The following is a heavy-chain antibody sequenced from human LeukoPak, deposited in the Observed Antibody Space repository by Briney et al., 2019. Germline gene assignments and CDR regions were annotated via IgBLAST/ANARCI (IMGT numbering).Heavy chain of an antibody. J-gene: IGHJ5*02. V-gene: IGHV3-53*01. D-gene: IGHD2-15*01. Sequence: GGSLRLSCAASGFTFGSYAMSWVRQAPGKGLEWVSVIYSGGSTYYADSVKGRFTISRDNSKNTLYLQMNSLRAEDTAVYYCARGPQLYWFDPWGQGTLVTVSS. CDR1: GFTFGSYA. CDR2: IYSGGST. CDR3: ARGPQLYWFDP.